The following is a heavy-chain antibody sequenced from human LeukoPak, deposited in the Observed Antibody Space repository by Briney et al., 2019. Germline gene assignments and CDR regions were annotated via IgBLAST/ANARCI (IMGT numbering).Heavy chain of an antibody. CDR3: AREHIDIVATPYNWFDP. CDR1: GGSISSSSYY. J-gene: IGHJ5*02. Sequence: SETLSLTCTVSGGSISSSSYYWGWIRQPPGKGLEWIGSIYYSGSTYYNPSLKSRVTISVDTSKNQFSLKLSSVTAADTAVYYCAREHIDIVATPYNWFDPWXXXTLVTVSS. CDR2: IYYSGST. V-gene: IGHV4-39*07. D-gene: IGHD5-12*01.